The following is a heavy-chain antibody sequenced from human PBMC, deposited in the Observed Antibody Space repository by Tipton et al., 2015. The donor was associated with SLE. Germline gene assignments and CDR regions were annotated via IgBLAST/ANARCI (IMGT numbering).Heavy chain of an antibody. CDR3: AKAFRSSSSWYLHP. J-gene: IGHJ5*02. D-gene: IGHD6-13*01. Sequence: TLSLTCAVSGGPISSGGYSWSWIRQPPGKGLEWIGYISHSGNTYYNPSLKSRVTISADRSLNQISLRLTSVTAADTAVYYCAKAFRSSSSWYLHPWGQGSLVTVSS. CDR1: GGPISSGGYS. V-gene: IGHV4-30-2*01. CDR2: ISHSGNT.